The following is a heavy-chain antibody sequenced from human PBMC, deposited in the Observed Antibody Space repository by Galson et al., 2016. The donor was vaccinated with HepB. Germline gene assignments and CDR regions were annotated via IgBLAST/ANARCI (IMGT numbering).Heavy chain of an antibody. CDR3: ARDASSIFFDY. J-gene: IGHJ4*02. CDR1: GFTFSSYT. V-gene: IGHV3-30*01. Sequence: LRLSCAASGFTFSSYTMHWVRQAPGKGLEWVAVISSDGNNKYYADSVKGRFTISSDNPKNTLYLQMNSLRAEDTAVYYCARDASSIFFDYWGQGTLVTVSS. CDR2: ISSDGNNK.